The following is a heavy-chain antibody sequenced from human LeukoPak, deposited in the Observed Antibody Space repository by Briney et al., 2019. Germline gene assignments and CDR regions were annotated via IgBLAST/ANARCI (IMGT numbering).Heavy chain of an antibody. Sequence: PSETLSLTCSVSGGSISSYYWSWIRQPPGKGLEWIGYIYYSGNTNYNPSLKSRVTISVDTSRNQFSLRLSSVTAADTAVYYCARGGYYAFDMWGQGTMVTVSS. CDR2: IYYSGNT. V-gene: IGHV4-59*01. CDR3: ARGGYYAFDM. D-gene: IGHD1-26*01. CDR1: GGSISSYY. J-gene: IGHJ3*02.